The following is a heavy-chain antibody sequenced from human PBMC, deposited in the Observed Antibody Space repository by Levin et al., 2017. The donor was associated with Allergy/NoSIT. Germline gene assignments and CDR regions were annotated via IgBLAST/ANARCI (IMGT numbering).Heavy chain of an antibody. CDR1: GLSLSTNRMG. CDR2: IYWDDDK. J-gene: IGHJ5*02. Sequence: SGPTLVKPTQTLTLTCTFSGLSLSTNRMGVGWIRQPPGKALEWLALIYWDDDKYYSPSLKSRLTIIKDTSKNQVVLTMTNMAPVDTATYYCAHSRAPKPADIDWLDPWGQGTLVTVSS. CDR3: AHSRAPKPADIDWLDP. V-gene: IGHV2-5*02. D-gene: IGHD2-2*01.